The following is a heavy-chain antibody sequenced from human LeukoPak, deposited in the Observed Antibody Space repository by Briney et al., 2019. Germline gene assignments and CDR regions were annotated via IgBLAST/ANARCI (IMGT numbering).Heavy chain of an antibody. V-gene: IGHV3-30*03. CDR2: ISYDGSNK. Sequence: PGGSLRLSCAASGFTFSSYGMHWVRQAPGKGLEWVAVISYDGSNKYYADSVKGRFTISRDNSKNTLYLQMNSLRAEDTAVYYCARAHRAARLGFDPWGQGTLVTVSS. D-gene: IGHD6-6*01. J-gene: IGHJ5*02. CDR1: GFTFSSYG. CDR3: ARAHRAARLGFDP.